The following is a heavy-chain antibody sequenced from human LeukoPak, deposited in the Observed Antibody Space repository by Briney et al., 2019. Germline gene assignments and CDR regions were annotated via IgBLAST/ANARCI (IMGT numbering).Heavy chain of an antibody. V-gene: IGHV1-2*06. CDR3: ARATEYQLHYYYYYMDV. Sequence: ASVKVSCKASGYTFTGYYMHWLRQTPGQGLEWMGRINPNSGGTNYAQKFQGRVTMTRDTSISTAYMELSRLRSDDTAVYYCARATEYQLHYYYYYMDVWGKGTTVTVSS. CDR2: INPNSGGT. J-gene: IGHJ6*03. CDR1: GYTFTGYY. D-gene: IGHD2-2*01.